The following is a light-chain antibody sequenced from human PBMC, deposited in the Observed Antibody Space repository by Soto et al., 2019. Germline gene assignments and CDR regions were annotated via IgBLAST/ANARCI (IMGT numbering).Light chain of an antibody. CDR3: SAWDNSLNGYV. Sequence: QSVLTQPLSVSASPGQRVTISCSGGSSNIGSNTVAWYQHLPGTAPPRLIFTAGQRPSGVPGRFSGSKSGTSASLAISGLQSEDEGYYYCSAWDNSLNGYVFGHGTKLTVL. CDR2: TAG. CDR1: SSNIGSNT. V-gene: IGLV1-44*01. J-gene: IGLJ1*01.